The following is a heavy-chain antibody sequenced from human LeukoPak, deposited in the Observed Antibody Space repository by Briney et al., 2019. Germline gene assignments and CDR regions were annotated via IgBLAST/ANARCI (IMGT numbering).Heavy chain of an antibody. CDR2: ISGSGGSS. V-gene: IGHV3-23*01. J-gene: IGHJ4*02. Sequence: GGSLRLSCAASGFTFSSYAMSWVRHAPGKGLEWVLAISGSGGSSYYADSVTGRFTTSKDNSNNTVYMQMNSLRAEDTAVYYCAKTTIGYSSGRYPGWPVDYWGQGTLVTVSS. D-gene: IGHD6-19*01. CDR1: GFTFSSYA. CDR3: AKTTIGYSSGRYPGWPVDY.